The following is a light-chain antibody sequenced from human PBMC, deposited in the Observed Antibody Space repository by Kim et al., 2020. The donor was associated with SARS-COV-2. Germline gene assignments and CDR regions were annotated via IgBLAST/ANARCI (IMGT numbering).Light chain of an antibody. J-gene: IGKJ2*01. CDR1: QSVKNY. CDR2: AAS. Sequence: DIQMTQSPSFLSASVGDTVTITCRASQSVKNYLNWYQQKPGKAPKLLIYAASTLQSGVPARFSGSGSGTEFTLTISSLQPEDSATYYCQQTYSTFGQGTKLEI. V-gene: IGKV1-39*01. CDR3: QQTYST.